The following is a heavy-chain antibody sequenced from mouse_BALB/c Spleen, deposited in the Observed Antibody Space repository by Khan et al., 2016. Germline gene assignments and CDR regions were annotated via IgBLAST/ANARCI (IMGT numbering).Heavy chain of an antibody. J-gene: IGHJ4*01. CDR3: SSIYGNDDSMDY. CDR1: DDSITSGY. CDR2: ITYSGST. Sequence: EVQLQESGPSLVKPSQTLSLSCSVTDDSITSGYWNWIRKFPGNKLEYMGYITYSGSTYYNPSLKSRISITRDITKNQYYLQLNSVTTEDTATYXYSSIYGNDDSMDYWGQGTSVTVSS. D-gene: IGHD1-1*01. V-gene: IGHV3-8*02.